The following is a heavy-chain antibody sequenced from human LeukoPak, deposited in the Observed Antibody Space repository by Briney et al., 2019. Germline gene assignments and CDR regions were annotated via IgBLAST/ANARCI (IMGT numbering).Heavy chain of an antibody. CDR1: GYTFTSYG. CDR3: ARANYLSDAFDI. CDR2: ISGYDGTT. V-gene: IGHV1-18*01. D-gene: IGHD5-24*01. Sequence: ASVKVSCRASGYTFTSYGISWVRQAPGQGLEWMGWISGYDGTTNYAQNLQGRVIMTRDTSTNTAYMDLRSLRFDDTAVYYCARANYLSDAFDIWGQGTVVAVSS. J-gene: IGHJ3*02.